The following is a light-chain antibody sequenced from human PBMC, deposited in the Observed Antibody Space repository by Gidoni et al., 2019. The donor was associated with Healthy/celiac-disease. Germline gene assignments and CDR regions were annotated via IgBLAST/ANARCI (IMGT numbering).Light chain of an antibody. CDR3: QQYGSSLTWT. Sequence: EIVLTQSPGTLPLSPGERATLSCRASQSGSSSYLAWYQQKPGQAPRLLIYGASSRATGIPDRFSGSGSGTDFTLTISRLEPEDFAVYYCQQYGSSLTWTFGQXTKVEIK. J-gene: IGKJ1*01. CDR1: QSGSSSY. CDR2: GAS. V-gene: IGKV3-20*01.